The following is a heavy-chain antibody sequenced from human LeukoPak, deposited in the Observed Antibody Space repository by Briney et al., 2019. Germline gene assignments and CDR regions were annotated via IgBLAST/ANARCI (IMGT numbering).Heavy chain of an antibody. CDR3: ARVAVAGPAGY. Sequence: SETLSLTCTVSGGSISSYYWSWIRQPPGKGLEWIGYIYYSGSTNYNPSLKSRVTISVDTSKNQFSLKLSSVTAADTAVYYCARVAVAGPAGYWGQGTLVTVSS. CDR1: GGSISSYY. V-gene: IGHV4-59*01. J-gene: IGHJ4*02. CDR2: IYYSGST. D-gene: IGHD6-19*01.